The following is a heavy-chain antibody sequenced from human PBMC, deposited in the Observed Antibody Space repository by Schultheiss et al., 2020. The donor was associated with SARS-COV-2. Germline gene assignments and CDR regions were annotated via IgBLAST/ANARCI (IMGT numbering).Heavy chain of an antibody. V-gene: IGHV1-2*02. J-gene: IGHJ4*02. CDR2: INPKTGGT. Sequence: ASVKVSCRASGYSFTGYYMHWVRQAPGQGLEWMGWINPKTGGTNYAQKFQDRVTITADKSTSTAYMELSSLRSEDTAVYYCARGTYYDILTGYPTKYYFDCWGQGALVTVSS. D-gene: IGHD3-9*01. CDR3: ARGTYYDILTGYPTKYYFDC. CDR1: GYSFTGYY.